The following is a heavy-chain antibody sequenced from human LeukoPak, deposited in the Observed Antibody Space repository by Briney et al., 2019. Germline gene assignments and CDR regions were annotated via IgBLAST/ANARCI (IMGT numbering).Heavy chain of an antibody. CDR1: GGSISSSSYY. Sequence: SETLSLTCTVSGGSISSSSYYWGWIRQPPGKGLEWIGSIYYSGSTYYNPSLKSRVTISVDTSKNQFSLKLSSVTAADTAVYYCARLHSGWLQLGYFDLWGRGTLVTVSS. J-gene: IGHJ2*01. V-gene: IGHV4-39*01. D-gene: IGHD5-24*01. CDR3: ARLHSGWLQLGYFDL. CDR2: IYYSGST.